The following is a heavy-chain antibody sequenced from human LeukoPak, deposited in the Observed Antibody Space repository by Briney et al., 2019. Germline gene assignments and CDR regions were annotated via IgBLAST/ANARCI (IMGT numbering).Heavy chain of an antibody. Sequence: GGSLRLSCAASGFTFTSYAMSWVRQAPGKGLEWVANIKQDGSEKYYVDSVKGRFTISRDNAKNSLYLQMNSLRAEDTAVYYCARDGATYYYDSSGYVDYWGQGTLVTVSS. CDR3: ARDGATYYYDSSGYVDY. D-gene: IGHD3-22*01. CDR1: GFTFTSYA. V-gene: IGHV3-7*01. J-gene: IGHJ4*02. CDR2: IKQDGSEK.